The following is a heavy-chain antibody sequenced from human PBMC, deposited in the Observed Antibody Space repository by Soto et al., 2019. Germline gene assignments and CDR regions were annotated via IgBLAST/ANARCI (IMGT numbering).Heavy chain of an antibody. CDR1: GFSLGTTGVG. J-gene: IGHJ4*02. D-gene: IGHD1-7*01. V-gene: IGHV2-5*02. CDR2: IYWDDDK. CDR3: VHCENYNLLLIDS. Sequence: QVTLKESGPALVKPTQTLTLTCTFSGFSLGTTGVGVGWFRQTPGKAPEWLSLIYWDDDKRYSPSLRNRLTISKDTSKNQVVLTMTDMDPVETATYYCVHCENYNLLLIDSWGPGALVTVSS.